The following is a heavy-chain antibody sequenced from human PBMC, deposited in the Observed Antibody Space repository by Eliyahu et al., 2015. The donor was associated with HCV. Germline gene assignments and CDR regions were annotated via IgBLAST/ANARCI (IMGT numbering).Heavy chain of an antibody. CDR3: AREDQSFDY. CDR2: AYFRSKWYN. J-gene: IGHJ4*02. D-gene: IGHD2-2*01. Sequence: QVQLQQSGPGLVKPSQTLSLTCAISGDSVSSNSVAWNWIRAAPFGGPWGVGRAYFRSKWYNDYAISVKGRITINPDTSKNQFSLQVNSVTPEDTAMYYCAREDQSFDYWGQGTLVTVSS. V-gene: IGHV6-1*01. CDR1: GDSVSSNSVA.